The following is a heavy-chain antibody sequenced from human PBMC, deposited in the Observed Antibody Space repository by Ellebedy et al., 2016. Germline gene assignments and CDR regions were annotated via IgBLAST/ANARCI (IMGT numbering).Heavy chain of an antibody. Sequence: SETLSLXXAVYGGSLSGYYWSWIRQPPGKGLEWIGEINHSGSTDYNPSLESRVTISVDTSKNQFSLILNSVTAADTAVYYCARGPRLFTLTRGVLRAVDVWGQGSTVIVS. CDR2: INHSGST. CDR3: ARGPRLFTLTRGVLRAVDV. V-gene: IGHV4-34*01. CDR1: GGSLSGYY. D-gene: IGHD3-10*01. J-gene: IGHJ6*02.